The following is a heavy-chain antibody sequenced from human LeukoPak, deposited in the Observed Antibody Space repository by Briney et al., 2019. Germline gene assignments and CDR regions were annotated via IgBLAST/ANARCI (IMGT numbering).Heavy chain of an antibody. D-gene: IGHD4-23*01. J-gene: IGHJ4*02. V-gene: IGHV3-74*01. Sequence: PGGSLRLSCAASGFTFSKYWMHWVRQAPGKGLVWVSHINSDGSRTTYADFVKGRFTISRDNAKNTLYLQMNSLRAEDTAVYYCAIDLDFGGYSNFDYWGQGTLVTVSS. CDR1: GFTFSKYW. CDR3: AIDLDFGGYSNFDY. CDR2: INSDGSRT.